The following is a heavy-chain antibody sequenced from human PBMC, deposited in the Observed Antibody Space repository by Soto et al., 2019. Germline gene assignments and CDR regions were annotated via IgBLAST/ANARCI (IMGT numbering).Heavy chain of an antibody. Sequence: ASVKVSCKASGYTFTSDGISWVRQAPGQGLEWMGWISAYNGNTNYAQKLQGRVTMTTDTSTSTAYMELRSLGSDDTAVYYCARTTDYYYYYMDVWGKGTTVTVSS. D-gene: IGHD1-1*01. CDR3: ARTTDYYYYYMDV. J-gene: IGHJ6*03. CDR1: GYTFTSDG. V-gene: IGHV1-18*01. CDR2: ISAYNGNT.